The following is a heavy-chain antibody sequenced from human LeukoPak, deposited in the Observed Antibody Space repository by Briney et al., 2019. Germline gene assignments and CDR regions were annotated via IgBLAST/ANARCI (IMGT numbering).Heavy chain of an antibody. CDR2: FDPEDGET. CDR3: ATVLRIRNYYYGMDV. Sequence: ASVKVSCKVSGYTLTELSMHWVRQAPGKGLEWMGGFDPEDGETIYAQKFQGRVTMTEDTSTDTAYMELSSLRSGDTAVYYCATVLRIRNYYYGMDVWGQGTTVTVSS. J-gene: IGHJ6*02. D-gene: IGHD2/OR15-2a*01. CDR1: GYTLTELS. V-gene: IGHV1-24*01.